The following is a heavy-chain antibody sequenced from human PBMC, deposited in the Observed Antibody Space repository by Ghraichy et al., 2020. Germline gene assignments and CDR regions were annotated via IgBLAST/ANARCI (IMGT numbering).Heavy chain of an antibody. D-gene: IGHD3-22*01. CDR2: ITFDGTNK. J-gene: IGHJ4*02. CDR3: ARDDDSSGYSWYFDY. Sequence: GGSLRLSCAASGFTFSSYGMHWVRQAPGKGLEWVAVITFDGTNKYYADSVKGRFTISRDNSKNTLYLQMNSLRAEDTAVYYCARDDDSSGYSWYFDYWGQGTLVTVSS. V-gene: IGHV3-30*04. CDR1: GFTFSSYG.